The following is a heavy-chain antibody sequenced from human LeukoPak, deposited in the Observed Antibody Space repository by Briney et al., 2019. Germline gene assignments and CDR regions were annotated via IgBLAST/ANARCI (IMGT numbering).Heavy chain of an antibody. CDR2: ISYGGSNK. V-gene: IGHV3-30-3*01. CDR3: AKGSSYCGGDCFGYD. CDR1: GFTFSSYA. D-gene: IGHD2-21*02. Sequence: GRSLRLSCAASGFTFSSYAMHWVRQAPGKGLEWVAVISYGGSNKYYADSVKGRFTISRDNSWNTLFLQLNSLRAEDTAVYYCAKGSSYCGGDCFGYDWGQGTLVTVSS. J-gene: IGHJ4*02.